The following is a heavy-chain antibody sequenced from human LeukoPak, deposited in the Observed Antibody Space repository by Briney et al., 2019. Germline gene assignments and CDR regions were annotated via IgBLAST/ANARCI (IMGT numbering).Heavy chain of an antibody. CDR2: VTSRNNT. Sequence: GGSLRLPCAASGFTFSDYAMSWVRQAPGKGLEWVSGVTSRNNTFYADSVKGRFTISRGNSKNTLYLRMNSLRAEDTAVYYCAKEVRDHYDFWSGYYDYYYYGMDVWGQGTTVTVSS. CDR3: AKEVRDHYDFWSGYYDYYYYGMDV. D-gene: IGHD3/OR15-3a*01. V-gene: IGHV3-23*01. J-gene: IGHJ6*02. CDR1: GFTFSDYA.